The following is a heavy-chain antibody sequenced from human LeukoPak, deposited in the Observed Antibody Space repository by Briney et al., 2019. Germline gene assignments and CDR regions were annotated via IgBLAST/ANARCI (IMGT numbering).Heavy chain of an antibody. J-gene: IGHJ6*03. CDR2: ISWNSGSR. V-gene: IGHV3-9*01. CDR3: ATLSSSGYYYMEV. CDR1: GFTFDDYA. D-gene: IGHD6-13*01. Sequence: PGGYLRLYCAASGFTFDDYAMHWVRQAPGKGLEWVSGISWNSGSRGYADCVKGRFTISRDNAKNSLYLQMNSLRAEDTALYYCATLSSSGYYYMEVWGKGTTVTVSS.